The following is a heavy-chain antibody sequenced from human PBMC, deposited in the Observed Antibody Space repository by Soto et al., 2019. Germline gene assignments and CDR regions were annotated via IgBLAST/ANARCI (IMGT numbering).Heavy chain of an antibody. V-gene: IGHV3-23*01. CDR3: AKSFTQSNVWRAYRHKTHFDY. J-gene: IGHJ4*02. CDR2: ISGAGDTT. D-gene: IGHD3-16*02. CDR1: GFTLSNYG. Sequence: EVRLLESGGGLVQPGGSLRLSCEGSGFTLSNYGMDWVRQAPGKGLEWISFISGAGDTTYYADSVKGRFIISRDNSKNTLYLQMNSLRAADTAIYYCAKSFTQSNVWRAYRHKTHFDYWGQGALVTVTS.